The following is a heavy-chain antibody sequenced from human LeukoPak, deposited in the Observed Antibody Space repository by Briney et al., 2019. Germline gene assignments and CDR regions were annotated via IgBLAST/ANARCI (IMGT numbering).Heavy chain of an antibody. D-gene: IGHD3-10*01. Sequence: PSQTLSLTCTVSGGSISSGDYYWSWISQPPGKGLEWIGCIYYSGSTYYNPSLKSRVTISVDTSKNQFSLKLSSVTAADTAVYYCASVLWFGELNIWGQGTMVTVSS. CDR1: GGSISSGDYY. CDR2: IYYSGST. J-gene: IGHJ3*02. CDR3: ASVLWFGELNI. V-gene: IGHV4-30-4*08.